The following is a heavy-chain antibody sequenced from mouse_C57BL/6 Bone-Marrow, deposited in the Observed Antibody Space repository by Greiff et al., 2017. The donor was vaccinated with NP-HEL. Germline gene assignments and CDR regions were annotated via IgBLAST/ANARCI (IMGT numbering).Heavy chain of an antibody. Sequence: VKLQQSGAELARPGASVKMSCKASGYTFTSYTMHWVKQRPGQGLEWIGYINPSSGYTKYNQKFKDKATLTADKSSSTAYMQLSSLTSEDSAVYYCVKRGPPFDYWGQGTTLTVSS. V-gene: IGHV1-4*01. CDR2: INPSSGYT. CDR3: VKRGPPFDY. J-gene: IGHJ2*01. CDR1: GYTFTSYT.